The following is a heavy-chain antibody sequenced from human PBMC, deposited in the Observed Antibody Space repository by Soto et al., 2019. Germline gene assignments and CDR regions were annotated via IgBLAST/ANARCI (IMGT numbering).Heavy chain of an antibody. Sequence: QVQLVQSGAEVKKPGASVKVSCEASGYTFTRYTMHWLRQAPGQRLEWMGWINADNGNTGYSQKFEGRVTITTDTPASTAYMELSSLRSEDTAVYYCARDTSGYDCYFEQWGQGTLVTVSS. CDR3: ARDTSGYDCYFEQ. CDR1: GYTFTRYT. D-gene: IGHD5-12*01. CDR2: INADNGNT. V-gene: IGHV1-3*01. J-gene: IGHJ4*02.